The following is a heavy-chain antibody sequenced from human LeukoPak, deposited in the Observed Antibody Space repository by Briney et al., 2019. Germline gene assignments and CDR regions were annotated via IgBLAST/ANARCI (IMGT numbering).Heavy chain of an antibody. CDR1: GGSISSYY. D-gene: IGHD2-2*02. CDR2: IYTSGST. Sequence: SETLSLTCTVSGGSISSYYWSWIRQPAGKGLEWIGRIYTSGSTNYNPSLKSRVTMSVDTSKNQFPLKLSSVTAADTAVYYCARDEVVVVPAAIEVDYYYYGMDVWGQGTTVTVSS. V-gene: IGHV4-4*07. CDR3: ARDEVVVVPAAIEVDYYYYGMDV. J-gene: IGHJ6*02.